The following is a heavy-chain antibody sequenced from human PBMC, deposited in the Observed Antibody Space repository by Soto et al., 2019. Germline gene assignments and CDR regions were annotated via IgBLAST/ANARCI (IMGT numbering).Heavy chain of an antibody. Sequence: SETLSLTCSVSGDSMSEFYWSWIRQSPGKGLEWIGYVHYVGTTKYNPSHKSRVTISVDTSKKQFSLNLRSVTAADTAVYYCTRLNYYDTSGYPYFFDYWGQGDPVT. V-gene: IGHV4-59*12. CDR1: GDSMSEFY. CDR3: TRLNYYDTSGYPYFFDY. D-gene: IGHD3-22*01. CDR2: VHYVGTT. J-gene: IGHJ4*02.